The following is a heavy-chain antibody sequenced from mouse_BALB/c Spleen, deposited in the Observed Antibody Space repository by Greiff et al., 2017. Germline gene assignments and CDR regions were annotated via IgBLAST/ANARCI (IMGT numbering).Heavy chain of an antibody. Sequence: EVKVVESGGGLVQPGGSLRLSCATSGFTFSDFYMEWVRQPPGKRLEWIAASRNKANDYTTEYSASVKGRFIVSRDTSQSILYLQMNALRAEDTAIYYCAREGHAWFAYWGQGTLVTVSA. CDR1: GFTFSDFY. CDR2: SRNKANDYTT. V-gene: IGHV7-1*02. CDR3: AREGHAWFAY. J-gene: IGHJ3*01. D-gene: IGHD6-1*01.